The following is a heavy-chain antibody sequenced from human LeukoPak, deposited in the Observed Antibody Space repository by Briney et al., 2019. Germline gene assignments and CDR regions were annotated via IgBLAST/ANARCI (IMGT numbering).Heavy chain of an antibody. CDR2: IIPIFGTA. J-gene: IGHJ4*02. D-gene: IGHD6-6*01. CDR3: ARVQQLVLDY. V-gene: IGHV1-69*13. Sequence: GASVKVSCKASGGTFSSYAISWVRQAPGQGLEWMGGIIPIFGTANYAQKFQGRVTITADESTSTAYMELSSLRSEDSAVYYCARVQQLVLDYWGQGTLVTVSS. CDR1: GGTFSSYA.